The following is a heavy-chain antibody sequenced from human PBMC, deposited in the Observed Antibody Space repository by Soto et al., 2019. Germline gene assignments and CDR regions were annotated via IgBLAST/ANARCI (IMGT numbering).Heavy chain of an antibody. CDR2: THYSGNT. J-gene: IGHJ4*02. V-gene: IGHV4-59*01. CDR3: ARHTVTIRAGFDY. D-gene: IGHD4-17*01. CDR1: GGSISTYY. Sequence: PSETLSLTCTVSGGSISTYYWDLIRQPPGKELEWIGYTHYSGNTNYHPSLKSRVTISLDTSRNQFSLKLSSVTAADTAIYYCARHTVTIRAGFDYWGQGALVTVSS.